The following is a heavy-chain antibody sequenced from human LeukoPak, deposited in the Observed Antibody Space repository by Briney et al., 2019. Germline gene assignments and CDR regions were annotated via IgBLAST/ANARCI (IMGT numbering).Heavy chain of an antibody. J-gene: IGHJ4*02. CDR3: ASRPPHGVFVVFDY. V-gene: IGHV3-48*03. CDR1: GFTFRSYE. Sequence: GGSLGISFAAPGFTFRSYEMKWGRPAPGKGLEWVSYISSGGNTIYHADSFKGRFTISRDNAKNSLYLQMNSLRAEDTAVYYCASRPPHGVFVVFDYWGQGTLVTVSS. D-gene: IGHD4-17*01. CDR2: ISSGGNTI.